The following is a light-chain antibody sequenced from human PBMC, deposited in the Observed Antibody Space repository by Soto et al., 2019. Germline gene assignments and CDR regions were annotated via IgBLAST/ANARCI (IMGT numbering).Light chain of an antibody. J-gene: IGLJ3*02. CDR2: EVS. V-gene: IGLV2-14*01. Sequence: QSALTQPASVSGSPGQWITISCTGTSSDVGGYNYVSWYQQHPGKAPKLMIYEVSNRPSGVSNRFSGSKSGNTASLTISGLQAEDEADYYCSSFTSSITLYWVFGGGTKVTVL. CDR1: SSDVGGYNY. CDR3: SSFTSSITLYWV.